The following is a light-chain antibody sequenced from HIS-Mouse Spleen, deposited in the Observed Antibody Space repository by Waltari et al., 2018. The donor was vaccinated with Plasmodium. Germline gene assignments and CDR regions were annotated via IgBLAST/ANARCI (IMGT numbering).Light chain of an antibody. V-gene: IGLV2-23*01. CDR1: RSDVGSYNL. Sequence: QSALTPPASVSGSPGQSNTISCTGTRSDVGSYNLCSWYQQHPGKAPKLMIYEGSKRPSGVSNRFSGSKSGNTASLTISGLQAEDEADYYCCSYAGSSYVFGTGTKVTVL. J-gene: IGLJ1*01. CDR3: CSYAGSSYV. CDR2: EGS.